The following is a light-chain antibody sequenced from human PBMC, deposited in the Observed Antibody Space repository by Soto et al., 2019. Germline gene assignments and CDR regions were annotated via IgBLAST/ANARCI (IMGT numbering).Light chain of an antibody. J-gene: IGKJ1*01. CDR2: GAS. CDR3: QQYNNWPRT. Sequence: EIVMTQSPATLSVSPGERATLSCRASQSFSSNLAWYQQKPGQAPRLLIYGASTRATVIPARFSGSGSGTEFTLTISSLQSEDFAVYYCQQYNNWPRTFGQGTKVDIK. CDR1: QSFSSN. V-gene: IGKV3-15*01.